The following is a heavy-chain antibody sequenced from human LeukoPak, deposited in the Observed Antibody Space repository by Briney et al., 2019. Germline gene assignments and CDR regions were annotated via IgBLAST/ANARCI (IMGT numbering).Heavy chain of an antibody. CDR1: GFIFSNYE. CDR2: ISTSGNDI. J-gene: IGHJ4*02. V-gene: IGHV3-48*03. Sequence: PEGSLRLSCAASGFIFSNYEINWVRQAPGEGLEWVSYISTSGNDIYYADSVKGRFTISRDNAKNSLYLQLNSLRADDTAVYYCARGAQWVLDYWGQGTLVTVSS. CDR3: ARGAQWVLDY. D-gene: IGHD1-26*01.